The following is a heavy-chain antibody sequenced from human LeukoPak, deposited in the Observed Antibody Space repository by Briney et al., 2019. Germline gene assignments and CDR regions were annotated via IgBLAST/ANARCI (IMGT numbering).Heavy chain of an antibody. CDR1: GGSISSYY. V-gene: IGHV4-59*12. Sequence: KPSETLSLTCTVSGGSISSYYWSWIRQPPGKGLEWIGYIYYSGSTNYNPSLKSRVTMSVDTSKNQFSLKLSSVTAADTAVYYCARGTRRDGYNYSDYWGQGTLVTVSS. J-gene: IGHJ4*02. CDR2: IYYSGST. D-gene: IGHD5-24*01. CDR3: ARGTRRDGYNYSDY.